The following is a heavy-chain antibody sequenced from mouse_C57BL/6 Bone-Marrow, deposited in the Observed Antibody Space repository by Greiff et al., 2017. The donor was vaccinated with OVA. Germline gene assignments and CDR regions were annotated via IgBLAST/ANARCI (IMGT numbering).Heavy chain of an antibody. Sequence: VQLQQPGAELVRPGTSVKLSCKASGYTFTSYWMHWVKQRPGQGLEWIGVIDPSASYTHYNQKFKGTATLPVDTSSSTAYMQLSSLTSEDSAVYYCARSGIYEAYWGQGTLVTVSA. V-gene: IGHV1-59*01. J-gene: IGHJ3*01. CDR2: IDPSASYT. CDR3: ARSGIYEAY. D-gene: IGHD1-1*01. CDR1: GYTFTSYW.